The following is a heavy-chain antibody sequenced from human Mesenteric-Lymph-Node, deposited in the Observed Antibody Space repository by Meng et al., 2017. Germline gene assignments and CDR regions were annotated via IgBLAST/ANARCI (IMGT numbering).Heavy chain of an antibody. V-gene: IGHV4-4*02. J-gene: IGHJ4*02. D-gene: IGHD2-2*01. CDR1: GGSISSSNW. Sequence: QVALQEAGPGLVKPSGTLSLTCAVSGGSISSSNWWSWVRQPPGKGLEWIGEIYHSGSTNYNPSLKSRVTMSVDKSKNQFSLKLSSVTAADTAVYYCASGRKYCSSTSCYGQFDYWGQGTLVTVSS. CDR2: IYHSGST. CDR3: ASGRKYCSSTSCYGQFDY.